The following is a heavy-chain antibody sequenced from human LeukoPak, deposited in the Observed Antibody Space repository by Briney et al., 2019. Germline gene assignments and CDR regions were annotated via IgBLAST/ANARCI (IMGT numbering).Heavy chain of an antibody. CDR2: INPNSGGT. J-gene: IGHJ4*02. D-gene: IGHD3-9*01. V-gene: IGHV1-2*02. CDR1: GYTFNGYY. CDR3: ARTLSPYYDILTGYYHSFDY. Sequence: GASVKVSCKASGYTFNGYYMHWVRQAPGQGLEWMGWINPNSGGTNYAQKFQGRVTMTRDTSISTAYMELSRLRSDDTAVYYCARTLSPYYDILTGYYHSFDYWGQGTLVTVSS.